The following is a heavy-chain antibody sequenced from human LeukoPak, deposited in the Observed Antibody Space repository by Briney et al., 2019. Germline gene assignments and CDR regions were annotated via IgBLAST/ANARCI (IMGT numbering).Heavy chain of an antibody. CDR3: ARGASDIVVVVAATRFDY. CDR1: GGSFSGYY. CDR2: INHSGST. Sequence: KASETLSLTCAVYGGSFSGYYWSWIRQPPGKGLEWIGEINHSGSTNYNPSLKSRVTISVDTSKNQFSLKLSSVTAADTAVYYCARGASDIVVVVAATRFDYWGQGTLVTVSS. V-gene: IGHV4-34*01. J-gene: IGHJ4*02. D-gene: IGHD2-15*01.